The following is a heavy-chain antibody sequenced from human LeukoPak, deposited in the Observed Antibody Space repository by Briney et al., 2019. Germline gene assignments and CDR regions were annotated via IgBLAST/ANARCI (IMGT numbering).Heavy chain of an antibody. Sequence: GGSLRLSCAASGFTFSSYEMNWVRQAPGKGLELVSYISSSGSTIYYADSVKGRFTISRDNAKNSLYLQMNSLRAEGTAVYYCAREVFISGGYGDYGWFDPWGQGTLVTVSS. CDR2: ISSSGSTI. D-gene: IGHD4-17*01. V-gene: IGHV3-48*03. J-gene: IGHJ5*02. CDR1: GFTFSSYE. CDR3: AREVFISGGYGDYGWFDP.